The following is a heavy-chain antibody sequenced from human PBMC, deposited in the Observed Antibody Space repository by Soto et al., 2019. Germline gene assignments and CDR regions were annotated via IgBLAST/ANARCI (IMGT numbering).Heavy chain of an antibody. J-gene: IGHJ4*02. CDR3: AKHGWGSSYTFYFDY. CDR1: GFTFGSYA. V-gene: IGHV3-23*01. Sequence: EVQLLESGGGLVQPGGSLRLSCAASGFTFGSYAMSWVRQAPGKGLEWVSAISGSGGSTYYADSVKGRFTISRDNSKNTLYLQMNSLRAEDTAVYYCAKHGWGSSYTFYFDYWGQGTLVTVSS. D-gene: IGHD3-16*01. CDR2: ISGSGGST.